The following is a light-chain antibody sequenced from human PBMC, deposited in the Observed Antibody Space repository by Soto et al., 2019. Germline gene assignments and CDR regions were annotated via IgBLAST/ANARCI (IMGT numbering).Light chain of an antibody. J-gene: IGKJ1*01. V-gene: IGKV3-20*01. CDR2: GAY. CDR3: QQYGSSPTWT. Sequence: ERVLTQSPGTLSLSPGDRATLSCRDSQSVSSNYLAWYQQKPGQAPRLLIYGAYTRATGIPDRFSGSGSGTDFTLTISRLEPEDSAVYYCQQYGSSPTWTFGQGTKVDI. CDR1: QSVSSNY.